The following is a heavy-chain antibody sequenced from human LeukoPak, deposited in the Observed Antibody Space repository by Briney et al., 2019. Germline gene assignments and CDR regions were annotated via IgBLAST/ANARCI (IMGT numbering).Heavy chain of an antibody. J-gene: IGHJ5*02. D-gene: IGHD3-10*01. V-gene: IGHV1-2*02. CDR1: GYTFTGDY. CDR3: ARGTLLWFGELLPRNWFDP. CDR2: INPNSGGT. Sequence: ASVKVSCKASGYTFTGDYMHWVRQAPGQGLEWMGWINPNSGGTNYAQKFQGRVTMTRDTSISTAYMELSRLRSDDTAVYYCARGTLLWFGELLPRNWFDPWGQGTLVTVSS.